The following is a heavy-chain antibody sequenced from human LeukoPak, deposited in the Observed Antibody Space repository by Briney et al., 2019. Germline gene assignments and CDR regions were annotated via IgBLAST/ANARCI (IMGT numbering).Heavy chain of an antibody. V-gene: IGHV4-39*01. D-gene: IGHD1-26*01. Sequence: SETLSLTCTVSGGSISSSSYYWGWIRPPPGKGLEWIGSIYYSGSTYYNPSLKSRVTISVDTSKNQFSLKLSSVTAADTAVYYCAHTVGSGSYDRYFDYWGQGTLVTVSS. CDR3: AHTVGSGSYDRYFDY. CDR1: GGSISSSSYY. CDR2: IYYSGST. J-gene: IGHJ4*02.